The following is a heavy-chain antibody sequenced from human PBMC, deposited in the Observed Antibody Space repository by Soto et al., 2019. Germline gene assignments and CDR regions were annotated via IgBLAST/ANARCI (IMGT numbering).Heavy chain of an antibody. D-gene: IGHD6-13*01. CDR3: ARELALSSSPHYYYGMDV. Sequence: PGGSLRLSCAASGFTFSSYAMHWVRQAPGKGLEWVAVISYDGSNKYYADSVKGRFTISRDNSKNTLYLQMNSLRAEDTAVYYCARELALSSSPHYYYGMDVWGQGTTVTVSS. J-gene: IGHJ6*02. V-gene: IGHV3-30-3*01. CDR2: ISYDGSNK. CDR1: GFTFSSYA.